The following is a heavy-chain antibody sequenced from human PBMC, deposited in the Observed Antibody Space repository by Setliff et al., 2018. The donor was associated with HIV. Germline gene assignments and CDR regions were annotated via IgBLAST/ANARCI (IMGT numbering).Heavy chain of an antibody. J-gene: IGHJ3*01. V-gene: IGHV4-59*01. CDR1: GGSMSNYY. D-gene: IGHD3-22*01. CDR3: ARSGYTSGFYWVFGAFGV. CDR2: IQYSDSS. Sequence: SETLSLTCTVSGGSMSNYYWSWIRQPPGKRLEWIASIQYSDSSHYNPSLQSRVTISVDTSTEQFSLYLSSVNETDTAVYYCARSGYTSGFYWVFGAFGVWGQGKLVTVS.